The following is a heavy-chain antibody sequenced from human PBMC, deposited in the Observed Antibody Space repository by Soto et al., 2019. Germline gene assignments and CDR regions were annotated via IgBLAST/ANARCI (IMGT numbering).Heavy chain of an antibody. Sequence: SGPTLVNPTQTLTLTCTFSGFSLSTRDVGVGWIRQPPGKALEWLGVIYWDDDKRYSPSLKSRLTITKDTSKNQVVLRMTKMDPVDTATYYCAHCRGGVATFWGQGTLVTVSS. V-gene: IGHV2-5*02. CDR2: IYWDDDK. CDR1: GFSLSTRDVG. CDR3: AHCRGGVATF. D-gene: IGHD3-16*01. J-gene: IGHJ4*02.